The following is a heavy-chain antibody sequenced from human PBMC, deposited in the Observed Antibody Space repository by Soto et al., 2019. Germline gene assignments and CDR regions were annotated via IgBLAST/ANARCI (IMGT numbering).Heavy chain of an antibody. CDR1: GFTFSNAW. D-gene: IGHD3-10*01. CDR2: IKSKTDGGTT. Sequence: EVQLVESGGGLVKRGGSLRLSCAASGFTFSNAWMNWVRQAPGKGLEWVGRIKSKTDGGTTDYAAPVKGRFTISRHNSKSTLYLQMNSLKTEDTAVYYLTTEQLLWFGEWERWGQGTLVTVSS. J-gene: IGHJ4*02. CDR3: TTEQLLWFGEWER. V-gene: IGHV3-15*07.